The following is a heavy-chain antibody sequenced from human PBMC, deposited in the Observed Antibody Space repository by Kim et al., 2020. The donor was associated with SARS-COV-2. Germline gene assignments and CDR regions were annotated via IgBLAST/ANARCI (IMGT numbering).Heavy chain of an antibody. Sequence: GGSLRLSCAASGFTFSSYWMSWVRQAPGKGLEWVANIKQDGSEKYYVDSVKGRFTISRDNAKNSLYLQMNSLRAEDTAVYYCARDGGRQQLVPFQHWGQGTLVTVSS. D-gene: IGHD6-13*01. J-gene: IGHJ1*01. CDR1: GFTFSSYW. CDR3: ARDGGRQQLVPFQH. V-gene: IGHV3-7*01. CDR2: IKQDGSEK.